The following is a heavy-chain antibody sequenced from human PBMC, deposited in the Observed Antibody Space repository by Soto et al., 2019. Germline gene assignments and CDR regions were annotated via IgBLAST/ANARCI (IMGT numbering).Heavy chain of an antibody. CDR3: AKGPEVATMPPCNWFDP. CDR2: ISGSGGST. J-gene: IGHJ5*02. CDR1: GFTFSSYA. D-gene: IGHD5-12*01. Sequence: EVQLLESGGGLVQPGGSLRLSCAASGFTFSSYAMSWVRQAPGKGLEWVSAISGSGGSTYYADSVKGRFTISRDNSKNTLYLQMNSLRAEDTAVYYCAKGPEVATMPPCNWFDPWGQGTLVTVSS. V-gene: IGHV3-23*01.